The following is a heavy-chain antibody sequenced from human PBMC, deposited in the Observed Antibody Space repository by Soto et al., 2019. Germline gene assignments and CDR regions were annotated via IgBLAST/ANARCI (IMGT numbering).Heavy chain of an antibody. V-gene: IGHV3-23*01. Sequence: GGSLRISCAASEFTLSSDAMTWVRQAPGKGLEWVSAISGSGGTRYYADSVKGRFTISSDNSKSTVYLQMNSLRAEDTGIYYCAIFSADRGWPTDFDYWGQGTLVSGFS. J-gene: IGHJ4*02. CDR2: ISGSGGTR. CDR1: EFTLSSDA. D-gene: IGHD5-12*01. CDR3: AIFSADRGWPTDFDY.